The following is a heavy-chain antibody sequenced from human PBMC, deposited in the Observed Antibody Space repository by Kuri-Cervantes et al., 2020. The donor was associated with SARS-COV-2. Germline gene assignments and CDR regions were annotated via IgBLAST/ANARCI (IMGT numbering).Heavy chain of an antibody. CDR3: ARNHSMDV. V-gene: IGHV3-33*08. CDR2: IWYDGRNT. CDR1: GFTSSNYG. Sequence: LSLTCAASGFTSSNYGVHWVRQAPGKGLEWVAVIWYDGRNTYYTGSVKGRFTISRDNSKTMLYLEVNSLRAEDTAVYYCARNHSMDVWGTGTAVTVSS. J-gene: IGHJ6*03.